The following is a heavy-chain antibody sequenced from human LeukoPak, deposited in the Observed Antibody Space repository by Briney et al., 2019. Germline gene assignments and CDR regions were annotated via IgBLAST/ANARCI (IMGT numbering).Heavy chain of an antibody. CDR1: GFAFSPYW. CDR3: AREDWHRFDY. CDR2: IRGDGGGK. D-gene: IGHD3/OR15-3a*01. V-gene: IGHV3-7*04. Sequence: GGSLRLSCAASGFAFSPYWMTWVHQPPGKGLEWVATIRGDGGGKYVDSVKRRFTISRDNARNSMYLQMNSLRAEDTAVYYCAREDWHRFDYWGQGALVTVSS. J-gene: IGHJ4*02.